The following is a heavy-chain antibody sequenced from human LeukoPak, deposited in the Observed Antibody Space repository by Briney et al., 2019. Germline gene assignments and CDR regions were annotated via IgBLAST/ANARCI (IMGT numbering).Heavy chain of an antibody. Sequence: PGGSLRLSCAASGFTFDEYAMTWVRQPPGKGLEWVSTVNWNGGSTSDADSVKGRFTISRDNAKNSLYLQMSSLRADDTAFYYCARGGTATTFDYWRQGTLVTVSS. V-gene: IGHV3-20*04. J-gene: IGHJ4*02. CDR2: VNWNGGST. CDR1: GFTFDEYA. D-gene: IGHD4-17*01. CDR3: ARGGTATTFDY.